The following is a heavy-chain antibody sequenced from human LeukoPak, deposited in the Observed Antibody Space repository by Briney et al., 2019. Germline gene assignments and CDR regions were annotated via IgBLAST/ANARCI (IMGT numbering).Heavy chain of an antibody. D-gene: IGHD3-10*01. V-gene: IGHV3-30*18. CDR1: GFTFSSYG. CDR3: AKDRALYGSGSYVDY. CDR2: ISYDGSNK. Sequence: GGSLRLSCAASGFTFSSYGMHWVRQAPGKGLEWVAVISYDGSNKYYADSVKGRFTISSDNSKNTLYLQMNSLRAEDTAVYYCAKDRALYGSGSYVDYWGQGTLVTVSS. J-gene: IGHJ4*02.